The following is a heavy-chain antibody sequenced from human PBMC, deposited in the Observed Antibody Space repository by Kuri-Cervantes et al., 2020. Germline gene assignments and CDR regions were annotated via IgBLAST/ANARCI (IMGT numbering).Heavy chain of an antibody. V-gene: IGHV3-33*01. CDR3: ARIGYSSGWTNFDY. CDR2: IWYDGSNK. Sequence: GGSLRLSCAASGFTFSSYGMHWVRQAPGKGLEWVAVIWYDGSNKYYADSVKGRFTISRDNSKNTLYLQMNSLRAEDTAVYYCARIGYSSGWTNFDYWGQGTLVTVSS. CDR1: GFTFSSYG. J-gene: IGHJ4*02. D-gene: IGHD6-19*01.